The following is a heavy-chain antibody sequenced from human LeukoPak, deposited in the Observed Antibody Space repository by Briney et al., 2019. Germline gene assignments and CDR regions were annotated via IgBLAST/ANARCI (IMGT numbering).Heavy chain of an antibody. D-gene: IGHD2-15*01. CDR1: GGSISSGGYY. Sequence: SQTLSLTRTVSGGSISSGGYYWSWIRQHPGKGLEWIGYIYYSGSTYYNPSLKSRVTISVDTSKNQFSLKLSSVTAAGTAVYYCARTVVVVAATPLDYFDYWGQGTLVTVSS. J-gene: IGHJ4*02. CDR2: IYYSGST. CDR3: ARTVVVVAATPLDYFDY. V-gene: IGHV4-31*03.